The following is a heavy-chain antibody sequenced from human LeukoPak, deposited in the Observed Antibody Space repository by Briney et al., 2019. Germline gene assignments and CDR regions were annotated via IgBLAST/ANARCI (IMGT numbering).Heavy chain of an antibody. V-gene: IGHV4-39*01. CDR3: ARRRGYSDQLDY. D-gene: IGHD1-1*01. CDR2: MCFSGNT. J-gene: IGHJ4*02. Sequence: WETLSLTCTVPGGSISSSSYCCDWIRRPPGKGLEWIGSMCFSGNTYYNPSLKSRVTVSAETSKNQFSLRLSSVTVADTAVYFCARRRGYSDQLDYWGQGTLVTVSS. CDR1: GGSISSSSYC.